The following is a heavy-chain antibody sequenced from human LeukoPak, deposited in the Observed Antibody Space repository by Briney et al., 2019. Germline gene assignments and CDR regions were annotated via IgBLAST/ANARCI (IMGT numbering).Heavy chain of an antibody. CDR2: ISCRCGST. CDR1: GFTFSSYA. J-gene: IGHJ4*02. V-gene: IGHV3-23*01. CDR3: AKRRDIVVVVAARDYFDY. D-gene: IGHD2-15*01. Sequence: GRSLRLSCAAPGFTFSSYAMSSVRQAPRKCLDWVSAISCRCGSTSHADSVKGRFTISRDNSKNTLYLQMNSLRAEDTAVYYCAKRRDIVVVVAARDYFDYWGQGTLVTVSS.